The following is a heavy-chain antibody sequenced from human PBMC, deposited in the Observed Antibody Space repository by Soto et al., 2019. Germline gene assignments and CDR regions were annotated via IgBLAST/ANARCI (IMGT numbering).Heavy chain of an antibody. Sequence: QDQLVQSGVEVKKPGASVKVSCKASGYSFTNYGITWVRQAPGQGVERMGWISAYNGNTKYAQKLNGRVTMTTDACTSTAYLEFRKLTSDETTVYYCARDRGVSPPVAGNTHYYYYIDVWGKGTTVTVSS. CDR2: ISAYNGNT. CDR3: ARDRGVSPPVAGNTHYYYYIDV. CDR1: GYSFTNYG. J-gene: IGHJ6*03. D-gene: IGHD6-19*01. V-gene: IGHV1-18*01.